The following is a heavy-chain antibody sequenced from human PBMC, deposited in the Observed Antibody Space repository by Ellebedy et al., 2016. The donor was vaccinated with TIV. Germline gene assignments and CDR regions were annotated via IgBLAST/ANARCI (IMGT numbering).Heavy chain of an antibody. D-gene: IGHD2-2*01. CDR2: VSFAGTDK. Sequence: PGGSLRLSCAASGFPFSNYALHWVRQAPGKGLEWVASVSFAGTDKYYADTVKGRFTISRDNSKNLLCLQMNSLRGEDTAVYYCAKFPSRRALQPDYFDYWGQGTLVTVSS. V-gene: IGHV3-30*01. CDR1: GFPFSNYA. CDR3: AKFPSRRALQPDYFDY. J-gene: IGHJ4*02.